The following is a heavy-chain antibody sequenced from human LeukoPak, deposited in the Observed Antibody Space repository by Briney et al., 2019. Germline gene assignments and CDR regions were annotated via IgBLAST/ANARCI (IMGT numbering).Heavy chain of an antibody. CDR3: AYDSSGYYPGYFDY. V-gene: IGHV1-18*01. CDR1: GYTFTSYG. D-gene: IGHD3-22*01. CDR2: ISAYNGNT. Sequence: ASVKVSCTASGYTFTSYGISWVRQAPGQGLEWMGWISAYNGNTNYAQKLQGRVTMTTDTSTSTAYMELSNLRSEDTAVYYCAYDSSGYYPGYFDYWGQGTLVTVSS. J-gene: IGHJ4*02.